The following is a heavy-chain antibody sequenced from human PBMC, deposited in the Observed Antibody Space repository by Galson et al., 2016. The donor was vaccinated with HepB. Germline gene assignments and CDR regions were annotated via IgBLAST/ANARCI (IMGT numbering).Heavy chain of an antibody. CDR2: ISGSRTTI. CDR1: GFTFSTYS. Sequence: SLRLSCAASGFTFSTYSMNWVRQAPGKGLEWVSYISGSRTTIYYAGSVKGRFTIAREHAKNSLHLQMNRLRDEDTAVYYCERVYRGGDCYSRNMAFDYWGQGTLVTVSS. J-gene: IGHJ4*02. V-gene: IGHV3-48*02. CDR3: ERVYRGGDCYSRNMAFDY. D-gene: IGHD2-21*02.